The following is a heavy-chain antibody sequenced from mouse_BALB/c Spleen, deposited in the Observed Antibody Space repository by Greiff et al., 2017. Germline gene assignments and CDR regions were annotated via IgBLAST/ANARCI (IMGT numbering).Heavy chain of an antibody. J-gene: IGHJ4*01. CDR1: GYTFTSYW. Sequence: DLVKPGASVKLSCKASGYTFTSYWINWIKQRPGQGLEWIGRIAPGSGSTYYNEMFKGKATLTVDTSSSTAYIQLSSLSSEDSAVYFCARGGGNYDYWGQGTSVTVSS. V-gene: IGHV1S41*01. CDR2: IAPGSGST. CDR3: ARGGGNYDY. D-gene: IGHD2-1*01.